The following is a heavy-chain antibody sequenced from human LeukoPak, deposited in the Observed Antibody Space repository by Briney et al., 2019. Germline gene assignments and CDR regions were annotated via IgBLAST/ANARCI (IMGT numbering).Heavy chain of an antibody. Sequence: SETLSLTCAVYGGSFSGYYWSWIRQPPGKGLEWIGEINHSGSTNYNPSLTSRVTISVDTSNNQFSLKLRSVTAADTAVYYCARNFDVWGQGTTVTVSS. J-gene: IGHJ3*01. CDR3: ARNFDV. V-gene: IGHV4-34*01. CDR2: INHSGST. CDR1: GGSFSGYY.